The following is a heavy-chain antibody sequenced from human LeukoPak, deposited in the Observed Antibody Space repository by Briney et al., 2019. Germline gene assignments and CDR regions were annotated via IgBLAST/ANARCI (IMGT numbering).Heavy chain of an antibody. V-gene: IGHV3-21*01. J-gene: IGHJ4*02. CDR2: ISSSSSYI. Sequence: GGSLRLSCAASGFTLSNAWMNWVRQAPGKGLEWVSSISSSSSYIYYADSVKGRFTISRDNAKNSLYLQMNSLRAEDTAVYYCAREREVEYFLDYWGQGTLVTVSS. D-gene: IGHD2/OR15-2a*01. CDR3: AREREVEYFLDY. CDR1: GFTLSNAW.